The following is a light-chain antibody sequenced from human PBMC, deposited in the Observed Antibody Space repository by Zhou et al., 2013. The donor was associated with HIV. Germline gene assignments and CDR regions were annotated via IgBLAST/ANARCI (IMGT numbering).Light chain of an antibody. V-gene: IGKV1-9*01. CDR2: AAS. J-gene: IGKJ4*01. Sequence: DIQLTQSPSFLSASVGDRVTITCRASQGISSYLAWYQQKPGKAPNLLIYAASTLQSGVPSRFSGGGSGTEYTLTINGLQPEDSATYFCQQAKSFPLTFGGGPRSGS. CDR3: QQAKSFPLT. CDR1: QGISSY.